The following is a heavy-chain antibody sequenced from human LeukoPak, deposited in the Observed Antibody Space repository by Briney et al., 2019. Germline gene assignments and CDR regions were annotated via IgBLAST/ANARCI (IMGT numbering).Heavy chain of an antibody. CDR1: GFTFSSYG. J-gene: IGHJ4*02. D-gene: IGHD3-10*01. CDR3: AKLGVYGSGSYYVDY. Sequence: GGSLGLSCAASGFTFSSYGMHWVRQAPGKGLEWVAFIRYDGSNKYYADSVKGRFTISRDNSKNTLYLQMNSLRAEDTAVYYCAKLGVYGSGSYYVDYWGQGTLVTVSS. V-gene: IGHV3-30*02. CDR2: IRYDGSNK.